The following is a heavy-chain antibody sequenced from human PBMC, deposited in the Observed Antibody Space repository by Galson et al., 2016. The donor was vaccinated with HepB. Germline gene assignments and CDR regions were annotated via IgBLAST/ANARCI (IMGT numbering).Heavy chain of an antibody. CDR1: RFNFSSYS. CDR2: ITSRSNYR. V-gene: IGHV3-21*01. J-gene: IGHJ6*02. D-gene: IGHD2-15*01. Sequence: SLRLSCAASRFNFSSYSMNWVRQAPGKGLEWISSITSRSNYRYYADSVKGRFTISRDNTKNSLYLQMNSLRAEDTAVYYCARDPGRYCSGGFCYSNPDYNGMDVWGQGTTVIVSS. CDR3: ARDPGRYCSGGFCYSNPDYNGMDV.